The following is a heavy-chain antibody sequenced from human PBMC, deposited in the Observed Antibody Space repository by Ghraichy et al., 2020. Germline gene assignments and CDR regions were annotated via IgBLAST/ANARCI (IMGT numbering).Heavy chain of an antibody. J-gene: IGHJ6*01. CDR1: GFTFSSYS. V-gene: IGHV3-48*02. CDR2: ISSSSSTI. D-gene: IGHD3-22*01. Sequence: LTCAASGFTFSSYSMNWVRQAPGKGLEWVSYISSSSSTIYYADSVKGRFTISRDNAKNSLYLQMNSLRDEDTAVYYCARDPSYDSSGYYQYHYGMDVWGQGTTVTVSS. CDR3: ARDPSYDSSGYYQYHYGMDV.